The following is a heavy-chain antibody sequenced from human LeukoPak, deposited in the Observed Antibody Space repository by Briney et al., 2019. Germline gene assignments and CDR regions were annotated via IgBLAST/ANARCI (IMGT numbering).Heavy chain of an antibody. D-gene: IGHD2-2*01. CDR2: IIPIFGTA. CDR1: GYTFTSYG. Sequence: SVKVSCKASGYTFTSYGISWVRQAPGQGLEWMGGIIPIFGTANYAQKFQGRVTITADESTSTAYMELSSLRSEDTAVYYCAREAGYCSSTSCPHWFDPWGQGTLVTVSS. J-gene: IGHJ5*02. V-gene: IGHV1-69*13. CDR3: AREAGYCSSTSCPHWFDP.